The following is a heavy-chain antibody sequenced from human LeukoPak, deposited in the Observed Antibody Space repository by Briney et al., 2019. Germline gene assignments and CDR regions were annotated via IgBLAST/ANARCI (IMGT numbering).Heavy chain of an antibody. D-gene: IGHD5-18*01. Sequence: GGSLRLSCAASGFTFSSYDMHWVRQATGKGLERVSAIGTAGDTYYPGSVKGRFTISRENAKNSLYLQMNSLRAGDTAVYYCARAHRYSYGLDAFDIWGQGTMVTVSS. CDR1: GFTFSSYD. CDR2: IGTAGDT. CDR3: ARAHRYSYGLDAFDI. J-gene: IGHJ3*02. V-gene: IGHV3-13*01.